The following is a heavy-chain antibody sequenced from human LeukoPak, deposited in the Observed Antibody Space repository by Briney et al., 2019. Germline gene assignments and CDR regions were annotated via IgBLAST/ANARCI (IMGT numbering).Heavy chain of an antibody. Sequence: GGSLRLSCAASGFTFSSYLIHWVRQAPGKGLEWLAVISHDGKNQYYGDSLKGRFIISRDNSKNTLYLQLTGLRGDDTARYFCAKNYGTMVTYDAFDVWGHGTPVTVSS. D-gene: IGHD4-17*01. V-gene: IGHV3-30*18. CDR3: AKNYGTMVTYDAFDV. CDR2: ISHDGKNQ. CDR1: GFTFSSYL. J-gene: IGHJ3*01.